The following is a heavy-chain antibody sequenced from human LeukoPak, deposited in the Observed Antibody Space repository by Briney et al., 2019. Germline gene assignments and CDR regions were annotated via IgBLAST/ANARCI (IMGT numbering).Heavy chain of an antibody. CDR3: ARAKYDFWCGYETPEGYYYGMDV. V-gene: IGHV1-2*02. Sequence: GASVKVSCKASGYTFTGYYMHWVRQAPGQGLEWMGWINPNSGGTNYAQKFQGRVTMTRDTSISTAYMELSRLRSDDTAVYYCARAKYDFWCGYETPEGYYYGMDVWGQGTTVTVSS. CDR1: GYTFTGYY. D-gene: IGHD3-3*01. CDR2: INPNSGGT. J-gene: IGHJ6*02.